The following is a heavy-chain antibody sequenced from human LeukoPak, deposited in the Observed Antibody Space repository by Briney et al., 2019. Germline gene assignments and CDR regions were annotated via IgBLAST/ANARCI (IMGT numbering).Heavy chain of an antibody. CDR3: VKANEQLAAAGTAYYYYMDV. V-gene: IGHV3-43D*03. D-gene: IGHD6-13*01. Sequence: PSETLSLTCTVSGGSISSYYWSWIRQPPGKGLEWVSLISWDGGSTYYGDSVKGRFTISRDNNKNSLYLQMNSLRAEDTALYYCVKANEQLAAAGTAYYYYMDVWGKGTTVTVSS. CDR1: GGSISSYY. J-gene: IGHJ6*03. CDR2: ISWDGGST.